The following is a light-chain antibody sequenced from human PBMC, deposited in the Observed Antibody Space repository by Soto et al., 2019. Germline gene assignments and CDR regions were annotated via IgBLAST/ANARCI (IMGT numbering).Light chain of an antibody. V-gene: IGKV3-20*01. Sequence: RVLTHSRGALSLSPGYRASLSFRASRGVCGYFAWYWRIPGQAPRLLIYGASNRATGTPDRFSGSGSGTDFTLTISRLEPEDFAVYYCHQYGSSGTFGQGTKVDIK. J-gene: IGKJ1*01. CDR1: RGVCGY. CDR2: GAS. CDR3: HQYGSSGT.